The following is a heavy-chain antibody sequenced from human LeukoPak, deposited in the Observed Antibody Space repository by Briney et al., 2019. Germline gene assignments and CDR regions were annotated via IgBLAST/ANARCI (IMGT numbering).Heavy chain of an antibody. CDR3: ASLGHIVVVPAAPDNWFDP. CDR2: INHSGST. CDR1: GGSFSGYY. J-gene: IGHJ5*02. Sequence: SETLSLTRAVYGGSFSGYYWSWIRQPPGKGLEWIGEINHSGSTNYNPSLKSRVTISVDTSKNQFSLKLSSVTAADTAVYYCASLGHIVVVPAAPDNWFDPWGQGTLVTVSS. V-gene: IGHV4-34*01. D-gene: IGHD2-2*01.